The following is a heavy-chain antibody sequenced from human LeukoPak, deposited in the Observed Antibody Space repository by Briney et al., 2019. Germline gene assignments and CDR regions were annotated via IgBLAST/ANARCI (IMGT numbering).Heavy chain of an antibody. CDR1: GYTFTGYY. Sequence: GASVKVSCKASGYTFTGYYTHWVRQAPGQGLEWMGWINPNSGGTNYAQKFQGRVTMTRDTSISTAYMELSRLRSDDTAVYYCARDRHIVVVTAIQGNWFDPWGQGTLVTVSS. J-gene: IGHJ5*02. V-gene: IGHV1-2*02. CDR2: INPNSGGT. D-gene: IGHD2-21*02. CDR3: ARDRHIVVVTAIQGNWFDP.